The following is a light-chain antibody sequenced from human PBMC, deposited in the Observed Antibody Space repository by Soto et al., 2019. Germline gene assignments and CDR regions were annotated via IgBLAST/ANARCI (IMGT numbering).Light chain of an antibody. CDR3: QQRYGTPLT. Sequence: DMEMTQSPLSLSASVGDRVTITCRASQSISNYLNWYQHKPGKVPKLLIYAASSLQSGVPTRFSGRGSGTDFTLIINSLQPEDFATYYCQQRYGTPLTFGGGTKIDIK. J-gene: IGKJ4*01. CDR1: QSISNY. V-gene: IGKV1-39*01. CDR2: AAS.